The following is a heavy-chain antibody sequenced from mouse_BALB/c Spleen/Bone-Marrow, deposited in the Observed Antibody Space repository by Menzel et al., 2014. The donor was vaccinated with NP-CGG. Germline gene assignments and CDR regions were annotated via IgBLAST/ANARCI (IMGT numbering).Heavy chain of an antibody. CDR2: ILPGSGTT. CDR1: GYTFSSYW. D-gene: IGHD2-14*01. V-gene: IGHV1-9*01. J-gene: IGHJ2*01. CDR3: ARGTYRYYFDY. Sequence: QVQLQQSGAELMKPGASVKISCKATGYTFSSYWIEWVKQRPGHGLEWIGEILPGSGTTNYNEKFKGKATFTADTSFNTAYMQLSSLTSEDSAVYYCARGTYRYYFDYWGQGTTLTVSS.